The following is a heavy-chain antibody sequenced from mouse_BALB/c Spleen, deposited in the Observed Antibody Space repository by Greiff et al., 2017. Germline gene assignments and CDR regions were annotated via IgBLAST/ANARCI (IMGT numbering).Heavy chain of an antibody. V-gene: IGHV5-4*02. CDR2: ISDGGSYT. D-gene: IGHD2-14*01. Sequence: DVKLVESGGGLVKPGGSLKLSCAASGFTFSDYYMYWVRQTPEKRLEWVATISDGGSYTYYPDSVKGRFTISRDNAKNNLYLQMSSLQSEDTAMYYCARAFYRYDGRYAMDYWGQGTSVTVSS. CDR3: ARAFYRYDGRYAMDY. CDR1: GFTFSDYY. J-gene: IGHJ4*01.